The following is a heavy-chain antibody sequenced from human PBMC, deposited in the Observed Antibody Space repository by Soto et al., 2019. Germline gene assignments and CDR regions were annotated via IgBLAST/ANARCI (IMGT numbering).Heavy chain of an antibody. J-gene: IGHJ5*02. CDR3: ARGRGYSYGLDP. CDR2: SYHSGST. V-gene: IGHV4-4*02. Sequence: SETLSLTCAVSGGSISSTNWWSWVRQPPGKGLEWIGESYHSGSTNYNPSLKSRVTISVDKSKNQFSLKLSSVTAADTSVYYCARGRGYSYGLDPWGQGTLVTVSS. D-gene: IGHD5-18*01. CDR1: GGSISSTNW.